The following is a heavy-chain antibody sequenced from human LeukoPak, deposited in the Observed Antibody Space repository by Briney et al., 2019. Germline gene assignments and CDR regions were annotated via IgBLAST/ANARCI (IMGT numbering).Heavy chain of an antibody. CDR3: ARGRVSSSTWYSTYYYYFYMDV. D-gene: IGHD6-13*01. CDR2: IFYSVST. V-gene: IGHV4-39*07. CDR1: GGSISTRNDD. Sequence: PSETLSLTCTVSGGSISTRNDDWGWIRQPPGKGQEWLGCIFYSVSTYYSPSLKSQDTISLDTSRNQFSLKLSSATAADTAVYFCARGRVSSSTWYSTYYYYFYMDVWGKGTTVTVSS. J-gene: IGHJ6*03.